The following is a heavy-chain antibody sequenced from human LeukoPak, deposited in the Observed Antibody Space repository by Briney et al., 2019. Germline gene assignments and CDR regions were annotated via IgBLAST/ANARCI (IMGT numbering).Heavy chain of an antibody. Sequence: GGSLRLSCAASGFTFGSYWMHWVRQAPGKGLVWVSRINSDGSSTSYADSVKGRFTISRDNAKNTLYLQMNSLRAEDTAVYYCASDWGSDFWSGIDYWGQGTLVTVSS. CDR1: GFTFGSYW. J-gene: IGHJ4*02. CDR3: ASDWGSDFWSGIDY. D-gene: IGHD3-3*01. CDR2: INSDGSST. V-gene: IGHV3-74*01.